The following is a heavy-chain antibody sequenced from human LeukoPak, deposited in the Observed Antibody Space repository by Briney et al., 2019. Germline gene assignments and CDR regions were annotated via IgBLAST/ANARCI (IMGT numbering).Heavy chain of an antibody. CDR3: ARSTNYFDY. J-gene: IGHJ4*02. CDR1: GFTFTTYW. Sequence: PGGSLRLSCAASGFTFTTYWMHWVRQAPGKGLVWVSHINSDGSITSYADSVKGRFTISRDNSKNTLYLQMNSLRAEDTAVYYCARSTNYFDYWGQGTLITVSS. CDR2: INSDGSIT. V-gene: IGHV3-74*01.